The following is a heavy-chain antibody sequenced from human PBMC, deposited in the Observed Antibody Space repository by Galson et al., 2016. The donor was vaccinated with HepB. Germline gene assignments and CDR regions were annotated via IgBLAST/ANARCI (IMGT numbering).Heavy chain of an antibody. CDR1: GFTFSIYA. CDR2: ISGSGGTT. V-gene: IGHV3-23*01. CDR3: AKDIMRSYYSDYVMDV. J-gene: IGHJ6*02. Sequence: SLRLSCAASGFTFSIYAMRWVRQAPGKGLEWISVISGSGGTTYYADSVKGRFTISRDNSKKTLYLQMNSLRAEDTAVYFCAKDIMRSYYSDYVMDVWGQGTLVSVSS.